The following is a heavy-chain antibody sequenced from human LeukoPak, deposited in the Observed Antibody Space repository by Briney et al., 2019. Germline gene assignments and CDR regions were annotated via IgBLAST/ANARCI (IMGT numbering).Heavy chain of an antibody. CDR1: GFTFDDYA. V-gene: IGHV3-43D*03. CDR2: ISWDGGST. J-gene: IGHJ6*03. Sequence: GGSLRLSCAASGFTFDDYAMHWVRQAPGKGLEWVSLISWDGGSTYYADSVKGRFTISRDNSKNSLYLQMNSLRAEDTALYYCAKGGYCSSTSCYARTSHFEYYYYYMDVWGKGTTVTVSS. D-gene: IGHD2-2*01. CDR3: AKGGYCSSTSCYARTSHFEYYYYYMDV.